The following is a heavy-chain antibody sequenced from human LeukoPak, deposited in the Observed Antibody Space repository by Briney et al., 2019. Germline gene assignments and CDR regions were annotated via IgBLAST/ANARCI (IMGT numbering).Heavy chain of an antibody. D-gene: IGHD3-10*01. CDR3: ASGSGGGEYYFDY. J-gene: IGHJ4*02. V-gene: IGHV4-59*01. CDR2: IYYSGST. CDR1: GGSISSYY. Sequence: SETLSLTCTVSGGSISSYYWSWIRQPPGKGLEWIGYIYYSGSTNYNPSLKSRVAISVATSKNQFSLKLSSVTAADTAVYYCASGSGGGEYYFDYWGQGTLVTVSS.